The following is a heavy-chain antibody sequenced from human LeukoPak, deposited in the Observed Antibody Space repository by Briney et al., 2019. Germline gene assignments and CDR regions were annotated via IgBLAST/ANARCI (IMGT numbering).Heavy chain of an antibody. CDR2: INHSGST. Sequence: PSETLSLTCAVYGGSFSGYYWSWIRQPPGKGLEWIAEINHSGSTNYNPSLKSRVTMSVDTSKNQFSLRLSSVTAADTAVYYCGRDTIAVAGTYYYYMDVWGKGTTVTVSS. D-gene: IGHD6-19*01. J-gene: IGHJ6*03. CDR3: GRDTIAVAGTYYYYMDV. CDR1: GGSFSGYY. V-gene: IGHV4-34*01.